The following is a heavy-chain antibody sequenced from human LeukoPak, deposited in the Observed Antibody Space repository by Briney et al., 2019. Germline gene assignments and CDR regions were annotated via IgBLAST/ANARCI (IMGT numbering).Heavy chain of an antibody. Sequence: ASVKVSCKASGYTFTNYDINWVRQATGQGLEWMGWLHPNSGTAGYAQNFQGRVTITGDTSMSTAYMELSSLRSEDTAVYYCARGVYSSSWYRYNWFDPWGQGTLVTVSS. J-gene: IGHJ5*02. CDR2: LHPNSGTA. D-gene: IGHD6-13*01. V-gene: IGHV1-8*03. CDR3: ARGVYSSSWYRYNWFDP. CDR1: GYTFTNYD.